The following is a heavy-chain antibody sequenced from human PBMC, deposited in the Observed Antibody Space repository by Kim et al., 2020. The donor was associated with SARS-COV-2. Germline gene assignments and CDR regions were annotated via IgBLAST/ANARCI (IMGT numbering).Heavy chain of an antibody. J-gene: IGHJ4*02. Sequence: SETLSFTCTVSGGSISSYYWSWIRQPPGKGLEWIGYIYYSGSTNYNPSLKSRVTISVDTSKNQFSLKLSSVTAADTAVYYCARGSGSYYRLRPSYYFDYWGQGTLVTVSS. D-gene: IGHD3-10*01. CDR1: GGSISSYY. V-gene: IGHV4-59*01. CDR3: ARGSGSYYRLRPSYYFDY. CDR2: IYYSGST.